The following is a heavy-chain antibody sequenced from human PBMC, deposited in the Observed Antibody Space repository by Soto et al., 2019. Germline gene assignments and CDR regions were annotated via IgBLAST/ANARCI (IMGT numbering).Heavy chain of an antibody. CDR3: ARARWYDAFDV. J-gene: IGHJ3*01. CDR2: IFHGGNT. CDR1: GFFISSGNY. D-gene: IGHD2-15*01. V-gene: IGHV4-38-2*01. Sequence: SESLSLTCAVSGFFISSGNYWGWIRKPPGKGLEWIGSIFHGGNTYYNPSLKSRVTISVDMSKNQFSLKLNSVTAADTAVYYCARARWYDAFDVWGQGTVVTVSS.